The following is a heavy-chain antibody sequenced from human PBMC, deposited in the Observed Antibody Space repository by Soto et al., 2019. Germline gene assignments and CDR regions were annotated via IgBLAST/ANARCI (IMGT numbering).Heavy chain of an antibody. Sequence: QVQLQESGPGLVKPSQTLSLTCTISGGSISSGGYYWSWIRQHPGKGLEWIGYIYYSGSTYYNPSLTSRVTISVDTSKNQFYLKLRSVTAADTAVYYCARQRDGYNYRYFDYWGQGTLVTVSS. V-gene: IGHV4-31*03. CDR2: IYYSGST. CDR3: ARQRDGYNYRYFDY. CDR1: GGSISSGGYY. J-gene: IGHJ4*02. D-gene: IGHD5-12*01.